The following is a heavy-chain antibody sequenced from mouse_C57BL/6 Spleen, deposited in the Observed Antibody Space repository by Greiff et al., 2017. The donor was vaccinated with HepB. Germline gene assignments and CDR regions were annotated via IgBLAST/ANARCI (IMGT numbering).Heavy chain of an antibody. V-gene: IGHV1-82*01. CDR1: GYAFSSSW. CDR3: ARGSYYYGSSFYYAMDY. CDR2: IYPGDGDT. D-gene: IGHD1-1*01. J-gene: IGHJ4*01. Sequence: QVHVKQSGPELVKPGASVKISCKASGYAFSSSWMNWVKQRPGKGLEWIGRIYPGDGDTNYNGKFKGKATLTADKSSSTAYMQLSSLTSEDSAVYFFARGSYYYGSSFYYAMDYWGQGTSVTVSS.